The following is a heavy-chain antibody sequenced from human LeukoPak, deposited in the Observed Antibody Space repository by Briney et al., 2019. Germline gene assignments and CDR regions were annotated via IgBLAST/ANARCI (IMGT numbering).Heavy chain of an antibody. J-gene: IGHJ4*02. V-gene: IGHV1-46*01. CDR2: IDPSGGST. Sequence: ASVKVSCKASGYTFTCYYMHWVRQAPGQGLEWMGIIDPSGGSTSYAQKFQGRVTMTRDTSTSTVYMELSSLRSEDTAVYYCAVVVVAATLDYWGQGTLVTVSS. CDR3: AVVVVAATLDY. CDR1: GYTFTCYY. D-gene: IGHD2-15*01.